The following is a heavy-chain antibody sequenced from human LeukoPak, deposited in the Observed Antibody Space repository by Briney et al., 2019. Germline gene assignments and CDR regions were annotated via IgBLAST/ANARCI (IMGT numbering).Heavy chain of an antibody. CDR2: ISYSGST. D-gene: IGHD3/OR15-3a*01. CDR3: ARQTGSGLFILP. CDR1: GGSIGSSSYY. J-gene: IGHJ4*02. V-gene: IGHV4-39*01. Sequence: SETLSLTCTVSGGSIGSSSYYWGWSRQPPGKGLEWIGSISYSGSTYYNPSLKSRVTISVDTSKNQFSLRLTSVTAADTAVYYCARQTGSGLFILPGGQGTLVTVSS.